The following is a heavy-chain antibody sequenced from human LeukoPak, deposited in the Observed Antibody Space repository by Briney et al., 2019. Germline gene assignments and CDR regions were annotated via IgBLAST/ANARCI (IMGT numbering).Heavy chain of an antibody. V-gene: IGHV1-69*05. CDR1: GGSFSRYA. CDR2: IIPIFGTA. D-gene: IGHD1/OR15-1a*01. CDR3: ARDSLRKGPWTKQIVNDY. Sequence: GASVKVSCKASGGSFSRYAISWVRQAPGQGLEWMGGIIPIFGTANYAQKLQGRATMTTDTSTSTAYMELRSLRSDDTAVYYCARDSLRKGPWTKQIVNDYWGQGTLVTVSS. J-gene: IGHJ4*02.